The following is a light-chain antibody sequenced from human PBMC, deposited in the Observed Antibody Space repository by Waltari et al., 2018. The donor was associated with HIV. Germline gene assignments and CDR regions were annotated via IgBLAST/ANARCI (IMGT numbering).Light chain of an antibody. CDR2: EVS. Sequence: QSALTQPPSVSGSPGQSVTISCTGTSSDVGSYNRVSWYQQPPGTAPKLMIYEVSNRPSGVPDRFSGSKSGNTASLTISGLESEDEADYYFSSYTSSSTWVFGGGTKVT. CDR3: SSYTSSSTWV. CDR1: SSDVGSYNR. V-gene: IGLV2-18*02. J-gene: IGLJ3*02.